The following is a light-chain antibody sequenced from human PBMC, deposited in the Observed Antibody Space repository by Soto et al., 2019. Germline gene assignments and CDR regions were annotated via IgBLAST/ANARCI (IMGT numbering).Light chain of an antibody. CDR2: DAS. J-gene: IGKJ1*01. CDR1: QSVGSY. Sequence: EIVLIQSPATLSLSPGERATLSCRASQSVGSYLAWYQHKPGQAPRLLISDASNRATGIPARFSGSGSGTDFTLTIRRLEPEDFAVYYCQQYGSSPATFGQGTKV. V-gene: IGKV3-20*01. CDR3: QQYGSSPAT.